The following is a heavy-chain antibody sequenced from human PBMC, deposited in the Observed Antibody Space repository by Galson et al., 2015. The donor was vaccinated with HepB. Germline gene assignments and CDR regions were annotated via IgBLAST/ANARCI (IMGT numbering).Heavy chain of an antibody. CDR3: ARTFMVRGVQPDY. CDR2: IDWDDDK. CDR1: GFSLSTSGMR. J-gene: IGHJ4*02. Sequence: PALVKPTQTLTLTCTFSGFSLSTSGMRVSWIRQPPGKALEWLARIDWDDDKFYSTSLKTRLTISKDTSKNQVVLTMTNMDPVDTATYYCARTFMVRGVQPDYWGQGTLVTVSS. V-gene: IGHV2-70*04. D-gene: IGHD3-10*01.